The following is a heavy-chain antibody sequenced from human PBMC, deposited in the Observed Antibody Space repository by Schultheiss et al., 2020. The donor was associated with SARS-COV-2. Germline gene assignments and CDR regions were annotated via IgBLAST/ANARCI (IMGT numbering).Heavy chain of an antibody. Sequence: SETLSLTCTVSGGSISSSSYYWSWIRQPPGKGLEWIGYIYYSGSTNYNPSLKSRVTISVDTSKNQFSLKLSSVTAADTAVYYCARHRGNCGFDYWGQGTLVTRLL. D-gene: IGHD2-21*01. CDR3: ARHRGNCGFDY. V-gene: IGHV4-61*05. J-gene: IGHJ4*02. CDR2: IYYSGST. CDR1: GGSISSSSYY.